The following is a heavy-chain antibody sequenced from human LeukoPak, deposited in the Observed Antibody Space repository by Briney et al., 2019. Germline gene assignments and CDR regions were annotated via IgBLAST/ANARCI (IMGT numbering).Heavy chain of an antibody. CDR2: ISSSGSTI. V-gene: IGHV3-48*03. J-gene: IGHJ4*02. CDR3: AKEGSSSWYFDY. D-gene: IGHD6-13*01. Sequence: GGSLRLSCAASGFTFSSYEMNWVRQAPGKGLEWVSYISSSGSTINYADSVKGRFTISRDNAKNSLYLQMNSLRAEDTAVYYCAKEGSSSWYFDYWGQGTLVTVSS. CDR1: GFTFSSYE.